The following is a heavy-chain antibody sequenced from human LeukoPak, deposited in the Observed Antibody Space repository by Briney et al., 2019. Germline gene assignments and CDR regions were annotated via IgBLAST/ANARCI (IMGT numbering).Heavy chain of an antibody. CDR1: GGSFSGYY. CDR3: ASGGDSGSYYVGNWFDP. D-gene: IGHD1-26*01. Sequence: SETLSLTCAVYGGSFSGYYWSWIRLPPGKGLEWIGEINHSGSTNYNPSLKSRVTISVDTSKNQFSLKLSSVTAADTAVYYCASGGDSGSYYVGNWFDPWGQGTLVTVSS. J-gene: IGHJ5*02. CDR2: INHSGST. V-gene: IGHV4-34*01.